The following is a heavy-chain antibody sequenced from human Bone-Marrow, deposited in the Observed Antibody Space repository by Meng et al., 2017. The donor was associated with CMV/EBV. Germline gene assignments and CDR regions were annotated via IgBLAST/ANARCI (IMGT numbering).Heavy chain of an antibody. CDR2: IYYSGST. CDR1: GGSISSSSYY. J-gene: IGHJ5*02. V-gene: IGHV4-39*07. Sequence: SETLSLTCTVSGGSISSSSYYWGWIRQPLGKGLEWIGSIYYSGSTYYNLSLKSRVTISVDTSKNQFSLKLSSVTAADKAVYYCARDEGPYYYDSSGPEGNWCAPWGHGYRVNGAS. D-gene: IGHD3-22*01. CDR3: ARDEGPYYYDSSGPEGNWCAP.